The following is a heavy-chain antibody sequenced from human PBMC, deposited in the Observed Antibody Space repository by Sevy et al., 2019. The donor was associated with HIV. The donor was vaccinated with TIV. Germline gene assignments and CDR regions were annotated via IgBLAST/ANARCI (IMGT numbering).Heavy chain of an antibody. Sequence: VGSLRLSCAASGFTFSSYEMNWVRQAPGKGLEWVSYISSSGSTIYYADSVKGRFTISRDNAKNSLYLQMNSLRAEDTAVYYCARGSTVTTNPLFDYWGQGTLVTVSS. D-gene: IGHD4-17*01. V-gene: IGHV3-48*03. J-gene: IGHJ4*02. CDR2: ISSSGSTI. CDR1: GFTFSSYE. CDR3: ARGSTVTTNPLFDY.